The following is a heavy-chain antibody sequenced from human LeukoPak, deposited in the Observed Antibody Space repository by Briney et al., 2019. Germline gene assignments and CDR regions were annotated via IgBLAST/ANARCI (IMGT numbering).Heavy chain of an antibody. J-gene: IGHJ4*02. D-gene: IGHD3-10*01. Sequence: SETLSLTCTVSGGSISSYYWSWIRQPPGKGLEWIGYIYYSGSTNYNPSLKSRVTISVDTSKNQFSLKLSSVTAADTAVYYCARAKTRAYQWFGELVPYYFDYWGQGTLVTVSS. CDR1: GGSISSYY. CDR2: IYYSGST. V-gene: IGHV4-59*01. CDR3: ARAKTRAYQWFGELVPYYFDY.